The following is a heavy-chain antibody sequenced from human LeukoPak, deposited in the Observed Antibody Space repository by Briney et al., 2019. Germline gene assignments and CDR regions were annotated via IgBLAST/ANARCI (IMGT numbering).Heavy chain of an antibody. V-gene: IGHV4-4*07. CDR2: IYTSGNT. CDR3: ARGRGSSWYYFDY. Sequence: SETLTLTCTVSGGSISSYYWSWVRQPAGKGLEWIGRIYTSGNTNYNPSLKGRVTMSVDTSKNQFSLNLSSVTAADTAVYYCARGRGSSWYYFDYWGQGTLVTVSS. D-gene: IGHD6-13*01. CDR1: GGSISSYY. J-gene: IGHJ4*02.